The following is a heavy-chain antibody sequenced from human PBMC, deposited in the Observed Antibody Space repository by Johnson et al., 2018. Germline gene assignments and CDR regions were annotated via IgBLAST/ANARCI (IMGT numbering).Heavy chain of an antibody. D-gene: IGHD3-3*01. Sequence: QVQLVESGGGVVQPGRSLRLSCAASGFTFSSYGMHWVRQAPGKGLEWVAVISYDGSNKYYADSVKGRFTISRDNSKNTLYLQMNSLGAEDTAVYYCAKDPLRVLVYGRGGMDVWGQGATVTVSS. CDR2: ISYDGSNK. CDR1: GFTFSSYG. V-gene: IGHV3-30*18. CDR3: AKDPLRVLVYGRGGMDV. J-gene: IGHJ6*02.